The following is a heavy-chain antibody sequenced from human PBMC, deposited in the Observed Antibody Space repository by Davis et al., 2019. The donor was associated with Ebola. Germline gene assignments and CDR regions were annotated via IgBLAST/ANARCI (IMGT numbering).Heavy chain of an antibody. CDR1: GFSLSRYN. Sequence: GGSLRLSCAASGFSLSRYNMRWVRQAPGKGLEWVSSITTTNGHTSYGDSVKGRFTISRDNAKNSLYLQMNSLRAEDTAVYYCARVPARYYDSSGYYSHWFDPWGQGTLVTVSS. J-gene: IGHJ5*02. D-gene: IGHD3-22*01. CDR2: ITTTNGHT. V-gene: IGHV3-21*01. CDR3: ARVPARYYDSSGYYSHWFDP.